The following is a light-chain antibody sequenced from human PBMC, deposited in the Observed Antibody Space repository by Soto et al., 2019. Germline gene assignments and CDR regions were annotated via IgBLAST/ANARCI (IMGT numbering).Light chain of an antibody. CDR3: AAWDDNLNGWV. J-gene: IGLJ3*02. V-gene: IGLV1-47*02. CDR1: NSNIGRNF. CDR2: NDT. Sequence: QSALTQPPSASGTPGQRITISCSGDNSNIGRNFVFWYQHLPGTAPKLLIYNDTQRPSGVPDRFSGSRSGTSASLAISGLQSGDEADYYCAAWDDNLNGWVFGGGTKLTVL.